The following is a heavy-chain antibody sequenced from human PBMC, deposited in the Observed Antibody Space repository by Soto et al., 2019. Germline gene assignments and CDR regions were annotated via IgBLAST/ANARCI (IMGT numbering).Heavy chain of an antibody. CDR1: GFTFSSYG. CDR2: IWYDGSNK. Sequence: QVQLVESGGGVVQPGRSLRLSCAASGFTFSSYGMHWVRQAPGKGLEWVAVIWYDGSNKYYADSVKGRFTISRDNSKNTLYLQMNSLRAEDTAVYYCARDFRGFGELSPLWGQGTPVTVSS. CDR3: ARDFRGFGELSPL. D-gene: IGHD3-10*01. J-gene: IGHJ4*02. V-gene: IGHV3-33*01.